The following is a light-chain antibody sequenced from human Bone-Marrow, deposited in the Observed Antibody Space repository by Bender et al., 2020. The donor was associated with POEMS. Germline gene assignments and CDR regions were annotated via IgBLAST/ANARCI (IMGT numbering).Light chain of an antibody. CDR1: SSNIRAHA. V-gene: IGLV1-44*01. CDR3: AVWDDSLNGWV. CDR2: SSH. Sequence: QSVLTQPPSASGTPGQRVTISCSGGSSNIRAHAVNLYQHLPGTAPKLLIYSSHRRPSEVPDRFSGSRSGTSASLAISGLQSEDEADYYCAVWDDSLNGWVFGGGTKLTVL. J-gene: IGLJ3*02.